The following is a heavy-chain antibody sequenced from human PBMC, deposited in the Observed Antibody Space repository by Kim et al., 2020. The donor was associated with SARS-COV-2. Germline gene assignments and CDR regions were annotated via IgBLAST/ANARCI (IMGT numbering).Heavy chain of an antibody. J-gene: IGHJ4*02. V-gene: IGHV3-7*04. D-gene: IGHD6-13*01. Sequence: DSVKGRFTISRGNAKNSLYLQMNSLRAEDTAVYYCAREGGLHSSSWYPEYWGQGTLVTVSS. CDR3: AREGGLHSSSWYPEY.